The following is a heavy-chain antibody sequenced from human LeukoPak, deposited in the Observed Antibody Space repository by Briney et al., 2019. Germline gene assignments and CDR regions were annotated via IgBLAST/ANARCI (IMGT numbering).Heavy chain of an antibody. V-gene: IGHV1-69*02. CDR3: ARAPKRGMLTDWYYYMDV. CDR2: IIPILGIA. CDR1: GGTFSSYT. J-gene: IGHJ6*03. Sequence: ASVKVSCKASGGTFSSYTISWVRQAPGQGHVWMGRIIPILGIANYAQKFQGRVTITADKSTSTAYMELSSLRSEDTAVYYCARAPKRGMLTDWYYYMDVWGKGTTVTVSS. D-gene: IGHD3-9*01.